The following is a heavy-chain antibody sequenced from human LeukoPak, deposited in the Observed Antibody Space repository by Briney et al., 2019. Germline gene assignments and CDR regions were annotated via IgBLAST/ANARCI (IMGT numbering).Heavy chain of an antibody. Sequence: PSETLSLTCTVSGGSISSYYWSWIRQPPGKGLERIGYIYYSGSTNYNPSLKSRVTISVDTSKNQFSLKLSSVTAADTAVYYCARERGYSYGRTFDYWGQGTLVTVSS. CDR3: ARERGYSYGRTFDY. CDR1: GGSISSYY. J-gene: IGHJ4*02. CDR2: IYYSGST. V-gene: IGHV4-59*01. D-gene: IGHD5-18*01.